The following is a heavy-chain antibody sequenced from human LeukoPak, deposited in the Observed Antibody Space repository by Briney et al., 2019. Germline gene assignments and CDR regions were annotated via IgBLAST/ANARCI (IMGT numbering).Heavy chain of an antibody. CDR3: VRQDQQGLPHM. Sequence: APVKVSCKASGYTFTSYGISWVRQAPGQGLEWMGWISAYNGNTNYAQKLQGRVTMTTDTSTSTAYMELRSLRSDDTALSYCVRQDQQGLPHMWGQGTLVTVPS. CDR1: GYTFTSYG. D-gene: IGHD2-15*01. CDR2: ISAYNGNT. V-gene: IGHV1-18*01. J-gene: IGHJ3*02.